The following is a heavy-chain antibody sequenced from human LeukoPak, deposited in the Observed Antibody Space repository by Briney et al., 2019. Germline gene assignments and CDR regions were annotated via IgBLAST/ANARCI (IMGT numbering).Heavy chain of an antibody. J-gene: IGHJ6*03. V-gene: IGHV4-59*01. Sequence: SSETLSLTCTVSGGSISSYYWSWIRQPPGKGLEWIGYVYYSGSTSYSPALKSRVTISVDTSKNHFSLNLSSVTAADTAVYYCARVPRSYYYYYYMDVWGKGTTVTVSS. CDR3: ARVPRSYYYYYYMDV. CDR1: GGSISSYY. CDR2: VYYSGST.